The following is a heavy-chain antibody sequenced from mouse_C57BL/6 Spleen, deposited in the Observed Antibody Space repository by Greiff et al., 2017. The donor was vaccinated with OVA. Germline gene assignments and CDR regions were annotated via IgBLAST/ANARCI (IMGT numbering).Heavy chain of an antibody. CDR3: ATPNCDGFDY. D-gene: IGHD4-1*01. CDR2: INPNNGGT. Sequence: EVKLVESGPELVKPGASVKISCKASGYTFTDYYMNWVKQSHGKSLEWIGDINPNNGGTSYNQKFKGKATLTVDKSSSTAYMELRSLTSEDSAVYYCATPNCDGFDYWGKGTTLTVSS. V-gene: IGHV1-26*01. CDR1: GYTFTDYY. J-gene: IGHJ2*01.